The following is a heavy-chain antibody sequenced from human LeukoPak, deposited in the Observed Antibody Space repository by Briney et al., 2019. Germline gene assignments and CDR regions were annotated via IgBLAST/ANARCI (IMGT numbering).Heavy chain of an antibody. CDR1: GYTFTGCY. D-gene: IGHD3-22*01. Sequence: ASVKVSCKASGYTFTGCYMHWVRQAPGQGLEWMGWINPNSGGTNYAQKFQGRVTMTRDTSISTAYMELSRLRSDDTAVYYCARVKGHYYYDSSGYSFDYWGQGTLVTVSS. CDR3: ARVKGHYYYDSSGYSFDY. J-gene: IGHJ4*02. V-gene: IGHV1-2*02. CDR2: INPNSGGT.